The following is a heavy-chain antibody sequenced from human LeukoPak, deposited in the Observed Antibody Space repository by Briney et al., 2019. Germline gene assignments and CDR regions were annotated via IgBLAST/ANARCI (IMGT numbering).Heavy chain of an antibody. CDR3: AGTGDSSGYYSSSIVDY. D-gene: IGHD3-22*01. J-gene: IGHJ4*02. CDR2: INHSGST. Sequence: PSQTLSLTCTVSGGSISSGGYSWSWIRQPPGKGLEWIGEINHSGSTNYNPSLKSRVTISVDTSKNQFSLKLSSVTAADTAVYYCAGTGDSSGYYSSSIVDYWGQGTLVTVSS. CDR1: GGSISSGGYS. V-gene: IGHV4-30-2*01.